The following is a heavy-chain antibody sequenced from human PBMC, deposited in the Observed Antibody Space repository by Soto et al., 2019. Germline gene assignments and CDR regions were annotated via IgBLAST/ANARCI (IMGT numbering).Heavy chain of an antibody. CDR2: IYYSGST. Sequence: SETLSLTCTVSGGSISSGGYYWSWIRQHPGKGLEWIGYIYYSGSTYYNPSLKSRVTISVDTSKNQFSLKLSSVTAADTAVYYCARGPTLSYYYDSSGYQAFDYWGQGTLVTVSS. CDR1: GGSISSGGYY. V-gene: IGHV4-30-4*08. D-gene: IGHD3-22*01. CDR3: ARGPTLSYYYDSSGYQAFDY. J-gene: IGHJ4*02.